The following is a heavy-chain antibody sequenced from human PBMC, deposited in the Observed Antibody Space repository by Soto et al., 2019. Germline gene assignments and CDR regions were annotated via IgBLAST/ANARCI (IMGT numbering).Heavy chain of an antibody. J-gene: IGHJ4*02. D-gene: IGHD4-17*01. V-gene: IGHV1-2*04. CDR2: INPNSGGT. Sequence: ASVKVSCKASGGTFSSYTISWVRQAPGQGLEWMGWINPNSGGTNYAQKFQGWVTMTRDTSMSTAYMELSRLRSDDTAVYYCARDYGDHINFDYWGQGTLVTVSS. CDR1: GGTFSSYT. CDR3: ARDYGDHINFDY.